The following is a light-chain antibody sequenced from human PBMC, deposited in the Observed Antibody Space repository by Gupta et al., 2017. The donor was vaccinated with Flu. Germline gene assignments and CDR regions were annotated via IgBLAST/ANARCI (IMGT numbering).Light chain of an antibody. CDR3: QSYDSDNHLV. CDR1: SGSIASNY. Sequence: NFMLTQPHSVSESPGKTVTISCTRSSGSIASNYVQWYQQRPGSAPATVIFEDNQRSSGVPDRFSGSIDTSSNSASLTISGLKTEDGVDYYFQSYDSDNHLVFGGGTKLTVL. V-gene: IGLV6-57*03. CDR2: EDN. J-gene: IGLJ2*01.